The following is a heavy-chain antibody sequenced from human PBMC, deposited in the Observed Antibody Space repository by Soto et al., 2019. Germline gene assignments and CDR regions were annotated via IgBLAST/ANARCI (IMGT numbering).Heavy chain of an antibody. Sequence: GESLKISCKASGYSFTNYWIGWVRQLPGKGLEWMGIIYPAASDTIYSPSFQGQVTISADKSISTAYLQWTSLKASDTAMYYCARPPYSSTSWYFDLWGRGTLVTVSS. V-gene: IGHV5-51*01. J-gene: IGHJ2*01. CDR1: GYSFTNYW. CDR3: ARPPYSSTSWYFDL. D-gene: IGHD6-19*01. CDR2: IYPAASDT.